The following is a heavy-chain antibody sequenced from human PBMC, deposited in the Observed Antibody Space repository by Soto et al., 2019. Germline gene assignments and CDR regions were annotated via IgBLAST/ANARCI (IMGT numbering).Heavy chain of an antibody. J-gene: IGHJ4*02. CDR2: VYVTGTGT. D-gene: IGHD3-10*01. CDR1: GWPFPTYH. Sequence: SGQVSFQASGWPFPTYHLHWVRQAPGQGLEWMGIVYVTGTGTRSAQKFQGRLTMTRDRSTSTVYMELSSLRSEDTAVYYCARPEGYGSGSYYFDSWGQGTLVTVSS. CDR3: ARPEGYGSGSYYFDS. V-gene: IGHV1-46*01.